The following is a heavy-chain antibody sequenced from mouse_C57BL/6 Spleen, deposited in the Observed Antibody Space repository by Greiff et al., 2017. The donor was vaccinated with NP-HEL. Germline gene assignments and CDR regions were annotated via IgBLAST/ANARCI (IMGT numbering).Heavy chain of an antibody. CDR2: ISSGGSYT. V-gene: IGHV5-6*01. Sequence: EVKVVESGGDLVKPGGSLKLSCAASGFTFSSYGMSWVRQTPDKRLEWVATISSGGSYTYYPDSVKGRFTISRDNAKNTLYLQMSSLKSEDTAMYYCARHDHYGSSYGGWYFDVWGTGTTVTVSS. J-gene: IGHJ1*03. CDR3: ARHDHYGSSYGGWYFDV. CDR1: GFTFSSYG. D-gene: IGHD1-1*01.